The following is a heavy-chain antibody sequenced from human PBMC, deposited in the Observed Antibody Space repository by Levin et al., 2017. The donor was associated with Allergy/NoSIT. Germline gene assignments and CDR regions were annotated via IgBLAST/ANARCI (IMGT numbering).Heavy chain of an antibody. Sequence: KVSCQASGHRFTTYWIAWVRQVPGKGLEWMGRIDASDSYTDYGPSFRGRVTLSVDKSVSSAFLQWNSLKTSDTGVYFGARLIPTGAAAGVFDSWGQGTLVSVSS. CDR1: GHRFTTYW. J-gene: IGHJ5*01. V-gene: IGHV5-10-1*01. CDR2: IDASDSYT. D-gene: IGHD3-16*01. CDR3: ARLIPTGAAAGVFDS.